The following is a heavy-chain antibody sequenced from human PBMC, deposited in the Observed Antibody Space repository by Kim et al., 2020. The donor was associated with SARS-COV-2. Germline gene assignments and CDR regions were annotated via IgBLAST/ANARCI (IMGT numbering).Heavy chain of an antibody. V-gene: IGHV3-33*06. D-gene: IGHD5-18*01. CDR2: IWYDGSNK. CDR3: AKGWIQLWSPFDY. CDR1: GFTFSSYD. J-gene: IGHJ4*02. Sequence: GGSLRLSCAASGFTFSSYDMHWVRQAPGKGLEWVAVIWYDGSNKYYADSVKGRFTISRDNSKNTLYLQMNSPRAEDTAVYYCAKGWIQLWSPFDYWGQGTLVTVSS.